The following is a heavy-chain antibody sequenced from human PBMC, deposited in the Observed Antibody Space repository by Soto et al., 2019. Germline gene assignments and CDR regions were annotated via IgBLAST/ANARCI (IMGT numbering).Heavy chain of an antibody. CDR1: GFTFSNYA. V-gene: IGHV3-23*01. CDR2: ISGSGGST. J-gene: IGHJ4*02. CDR3: AKVTYYYASGTYYGPFDY. Sequence: PGGSLRLSCAASGFTFSNYAMTWVRQAPGKGLEWVSTISGSGGSTYYADSVKGRFTISRDNSKNTLYLQMNSLRADDTAVYYCAKVTYYYASGTYYGPFDYWGQGTLVTVSS. D-gene: IGHD3-10*01.